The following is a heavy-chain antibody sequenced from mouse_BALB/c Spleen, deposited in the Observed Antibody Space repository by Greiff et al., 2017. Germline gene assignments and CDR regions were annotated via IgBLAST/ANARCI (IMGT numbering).Heavy chain of an antibody. CDR1: GFAFSSYD. CDR2: ISSGGGST. D-gene: IGHD6-1*01. Sequence: EVQRVESGGGLVKPGGSLKLSCAASGFAFSSYDMSWVRQTPEKRLEWVAYISSGGGSTYYPDTVKGRFTISRDNAKNTLYLQMSSLKSEDTAMYYCARLLSYYYAMDYWGQGTSVTVSS. J-gene: IGHJ4*01. V-gene: IGHV5-12-1*01. CDR3: ARLLSYYYAMDY.